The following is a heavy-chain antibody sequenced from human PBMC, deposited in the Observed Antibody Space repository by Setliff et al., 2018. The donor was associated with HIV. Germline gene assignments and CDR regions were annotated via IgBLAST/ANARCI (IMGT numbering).Heavy chain of an antibody. CDR2: VYYSGGT. CDR1: GGSVSDTSYY. D-gene: IGHD5-12*01. Sequence: SETLSLTCTVSGGSVSDTSYYWGWIRQPPGKGLEWLANVYYSGGTYYNPSLNSRVTISVDTSRNQFSLKLTSVTSADTALYFCARLGDSGYDFRGYFDYWGQGKLVTVSS. CDR3: ARLGDSGYDFRGYFDY. J-gene: IGHJ4*02. V-gene: IGHV4-39*01.